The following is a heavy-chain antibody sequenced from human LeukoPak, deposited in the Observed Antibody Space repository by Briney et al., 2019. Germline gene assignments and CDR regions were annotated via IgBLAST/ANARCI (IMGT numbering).Heavy chain of an antibody. CDR3: ARHRASGIVGATRHAFDI. J-gene: IGHJ3*02. Sequence: SETLSLTCTVSGGSISSGGYYWGWIRQPPGKGLEWIGSIYYSGTTYYSLSLKSRVTISVDTSKNQFSLRLSSVTAADTAIYYCARHRASGIVGATRHAFDIWGQGAMVTVSS. V-gene: IGHV4-39*01. D-gene: IGHD1-26*01. CDR2: IYYSGTT. CDR1: GGSISSGGYY.